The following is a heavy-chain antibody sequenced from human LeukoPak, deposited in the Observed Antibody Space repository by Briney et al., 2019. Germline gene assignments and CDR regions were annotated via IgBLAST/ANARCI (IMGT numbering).Heavy chain of an antibody. J-gene: IGHJ4*02. Sequence: PSETLSLTCTVSGGSISSSSYYWGWIRQPPGKGLEWIGSIHYSGTTYHNLSLKSRVTISVDTSKNQISLKLSFVTAADTAVYYCARQVERLSQNDYWGQGTLVTVSS. D-gene: IGHD1-1*01. CDR3: ARQVERLSQNDY. CDR1: GGSISSSSYY. CDR2: IHYSGTT. V-gene: IGHV4-39*01.